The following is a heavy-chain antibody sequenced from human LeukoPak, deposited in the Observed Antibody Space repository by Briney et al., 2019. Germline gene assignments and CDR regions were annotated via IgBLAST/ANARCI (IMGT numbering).Heavy chain of an antibody. Sequence: ASVKVSCKASGYTFTSYDINWVRQATGQGLEWMGWMNPNSGNTGYAQKFQGRVTITRNTSISTAYMELSSLRSEDTAVYYRARIGLSGYLYYFDYWGQGTLVTVSS. CDR3: ARIGLSGYLYYFDY. CDR2: MNPNSGNT. D-gene: IGHD3-3*01. V-gene: IGHV1-8*03. CDR1: GYTFTSYD. J-gene: IGHJ4*02.